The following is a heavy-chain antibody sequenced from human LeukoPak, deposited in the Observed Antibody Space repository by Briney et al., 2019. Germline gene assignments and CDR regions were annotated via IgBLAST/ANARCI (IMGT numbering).Heavy chain of an antibody. CDR3: ARGSRRNRATIFGPRGDWFDP. CDR1: GFTFSDYY. CDR2: ISSSGSTI. D-gene: IGHD3-3*01. J-gene: IGHJ5*02. Sequence: KPGGSLRLSCAASGFTFSDYYMSWIRQAPGKGLEWVPYISSSGSTIYYADSVKGRFTISRDNAKNSLYLQMNSLRAEDTAVYYCARGSRRNRATIFGPRGDWFDPWGQGTLVTVSS. V-gene: IGHV3-11*01.